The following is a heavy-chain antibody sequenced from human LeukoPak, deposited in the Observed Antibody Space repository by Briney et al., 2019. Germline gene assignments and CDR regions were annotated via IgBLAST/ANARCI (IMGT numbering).Heavy chain of an antibody. Sequence: GSLRPSCAALGFTFSSYWMTWVRQAPGKGLEWVSVFYSRGSTYCADSVKGRFTISRDNSKSTLYLQMNSLRADATAVYYGARGTTVTTCYPPPTYYYCYVDVWGKGTTVTVS. J-gene: IGHJ6*03. V-gene: IGHV3-66*03. CDR1: GFTFSSYW. CDR2: FYSRGST. CDR3: ARGTTVTTCYPPPTYYYCYVDV. D-gene: IGHD4-11*01.